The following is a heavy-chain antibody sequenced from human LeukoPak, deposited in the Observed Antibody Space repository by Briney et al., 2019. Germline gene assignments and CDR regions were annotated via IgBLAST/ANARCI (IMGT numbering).Heavy chain of an antibody. CDR2: IIPIFGTA. Sequence: ASVKVSCKASGGTFSSYAISWVRQAPGQGLEWMGGIIPIFGTANYAQKFQGRVTITADESTSTAYMELSRLRSDDTAVYYCARVRYRLAETYIDCWGQGTLVTVSS. D-gene: IGHD3-16*01. CDR1: GGTFSSYA. V-gene: IGHV1-69*13. J-gene: IGHJ4*02. CDR3: ARVRYRLAETYIDC.